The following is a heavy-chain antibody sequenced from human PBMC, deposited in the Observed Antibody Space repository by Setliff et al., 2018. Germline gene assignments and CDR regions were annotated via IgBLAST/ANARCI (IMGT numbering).Heavy chain of an antibody. CDR3: AKSGDYSNRGHFDC. J-gene: IGHJ4*02. D-gene: IGHD4-4*01. Sequence: SVKVSCKASGHSFTNYYIHWVRQAPGQGLEWVGIINPSGGSTSYAQKFQGRVTMTRDTSTSTVYMELSSLRSEDTAVYYCAKSGDYSNRGHFDCWGQGTLVTVSS. V-gene: IGHV1-46*03. CDR1: GHSFTNYY. CDR2: INPSGGST.